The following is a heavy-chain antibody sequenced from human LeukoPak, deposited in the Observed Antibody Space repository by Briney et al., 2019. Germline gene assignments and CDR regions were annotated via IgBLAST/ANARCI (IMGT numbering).Heavy chain of an antibody. CDR3: AKGLRGSSSWYDWFDP. J-gene: IGHJ5*02. CDR1: GFTFSSYA. CDR2: ISGSGGST. V-gene: IGHV3-23*01. D-gene: IGHD6-13*01. Sequence: GGSLRLSCAASGFTFSSYAMSWVRQAPGKGLEWVSAISGSGGSTYYADSVKGRFTISRDNSKNTLYLQMNSLRAEDTAVYYCAKGLRGSSSWYDWFDPWGQGTLVTVSS.